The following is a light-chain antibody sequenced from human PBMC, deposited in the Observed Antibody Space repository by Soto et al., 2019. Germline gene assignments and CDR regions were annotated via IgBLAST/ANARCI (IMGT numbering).Light chain of an antibody. CDR3: QQYNNWPPVT. V-gene: IGKV3-15*01. Sequence: EIVMTQSPATLSVPPGERATLSSSASQSVGSNLAWYQQKPGQAPRLLIYGASTSATGIPARFSGSGSGTEFTLTISSLQSEDFALYYCQQYNNWPPVTFGQGTRLEIK. CDR2: GAS. CDR1: QSVGSN. J-gene: IGKJ5*01.